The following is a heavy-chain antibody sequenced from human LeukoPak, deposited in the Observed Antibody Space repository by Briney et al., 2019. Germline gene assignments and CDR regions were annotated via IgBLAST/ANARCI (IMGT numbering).Heavy chain of an antibody. J-gene: IGHJ4*02. V-gene: IGHV1-18*01. CDR3: ARLYSSGWYVEYYFDY. CDR1: GYTFTSYG. D-gene: IGHD6-19*01. CDR2: ISAYNGNT. Sequence: ASVKVSCKASGYTFTSYGISWVRQAPGQGLEWMGWISAYNGNTNYAQKLQGRVTMTTDTSTSTAYMELRSLRSDDTAVYYCARLYSSGWYVEYYFDYWGQGTLVTVSS.